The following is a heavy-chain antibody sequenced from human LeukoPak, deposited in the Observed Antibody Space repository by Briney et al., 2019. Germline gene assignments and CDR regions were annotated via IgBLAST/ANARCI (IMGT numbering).Heavy chain of an antibody. CDR1: GFTFSTYS. V-gene: IGHV3-48*02. D-gene: IGHD3-22*01. Sequence: GGSLRLSCAASGFTFSTYSMNWVRQAPGKGLEWVSYITSSSSTIYYADSVRGRFTISRDNAKNSLYLQMNSLRDEDTAVYYCARVDWMIGAFDIWGQGTMVTVSS. J-gene: IGHJ3*02. CDR3: ARVDWMIGAFDI. CDR2: ITSSSSTI.